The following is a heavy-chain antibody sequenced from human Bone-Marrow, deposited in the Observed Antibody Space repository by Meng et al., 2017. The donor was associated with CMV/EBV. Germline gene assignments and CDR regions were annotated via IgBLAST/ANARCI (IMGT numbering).Heavy chain of an antibody. D-gene: IGHD6-13*01. CDR1: GYSFTSYW. V-gene: IGHV5-51*01. J-gene: IGHJ5*02. CDR3: ARLIKVAADGKYNCFDP. CDR2: IYPGDSDT. Sequence: GESLKISCKGSGYSFTSYWIGWVRQMPGKGLEWMGIIYPGDSDTRYSPSFQGQVTISADKSISTAYLQWSSLKASDTAMYYCARLIKVAADGKYNCFDPWGQGTLVTVSS.